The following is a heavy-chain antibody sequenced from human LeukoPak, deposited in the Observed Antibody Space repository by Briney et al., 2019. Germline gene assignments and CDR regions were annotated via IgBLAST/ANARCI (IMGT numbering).Heavy chain of an antibody. CDR1: GYTFTSYG. CDR2: ISAYNGNT. CDR3: ARDPREYSVAAGNAFDI. V-gene: IGHV1-18*01. Sequence: ASVKVSCKASGYTFTSYGISWVRQAPGQGLEWMGWISAYNGNTNYAQKLQGRVTMTTDTSTSTAYMELRSLRSDDTAVYYCARDPREYSVAAGNAFDIWGQGTMVTVSS. D-gene: IGHD2-15*01. J-gene: IGHJ3*02.